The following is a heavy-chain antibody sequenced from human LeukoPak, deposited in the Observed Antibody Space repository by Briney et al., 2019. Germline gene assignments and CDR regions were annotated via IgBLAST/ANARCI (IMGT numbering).Heavy chain of an antibody. CDR3: ARDPGYCTNGVCYPSTYMDV. J-gene: IGHJ6*03. D-gene: IGHD2-8*01. CDR1: GFTFDDYG. V-gene: IGHV3-20*04. Sequence: GGSLRLSCAASGFTFDDYGMSWVRQAPGKGLEWVSGINWNGGSTGYADSVKGRFTISRDNAKNSLCLQMNSLRAEDTALYYCARDPGYCTNGVCYPSTYMDVWGKGTTVTVSS. CDR2: INWNGGST.